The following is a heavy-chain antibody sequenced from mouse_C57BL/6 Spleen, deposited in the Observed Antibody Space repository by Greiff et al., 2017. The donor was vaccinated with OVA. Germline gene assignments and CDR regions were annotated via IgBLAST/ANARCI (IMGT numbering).Heavy chain of an antibody. CDR2: IYPRSGNT. CDR1: GYTFTSYG. CDR3: ARDYYGSSQFAY. V-gene: IGHV1-81*01. J-gene: IGHJ3*01. Sequence: QVHVKQSGAELARPGASVKLSCKASGYTFTSYGISWVKQRTGQGLEWIGEIYPRSGNTYYNEKFKGKATLTADKSSSTAYMELRSLTSEDSAVYFCARDYYGSSQFAYWGQGTLVTVSA. D-gene: IGHD1-1*01.